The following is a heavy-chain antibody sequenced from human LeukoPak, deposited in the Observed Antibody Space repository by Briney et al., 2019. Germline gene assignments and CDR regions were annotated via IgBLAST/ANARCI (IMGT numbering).Heavy chain of an antibody. V-gene: IGHV4-59*01. CDR1: GGSMSDYY. CDR2: IYYTGST. CDR3: ARDYAMTHAFDI. Sequence: SQTLSLTCTVSGGSMSDYYWSWIRQPPRKGLEWIGYIYYTGSTNYNPSLTSRVTISVDTSKNQFSLKLSSVTAADTALYYCARDYAMTHAFDIWGQGTLVTVSS. J-gene: IGHJ3*02. D-gene: IGHD2-8*01.